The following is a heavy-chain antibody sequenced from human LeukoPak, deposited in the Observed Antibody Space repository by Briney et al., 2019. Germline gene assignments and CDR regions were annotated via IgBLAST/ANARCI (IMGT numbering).Heavy chain of an antibody. D-gene: IGHD5-18*01. J-gene: IGHJ4*02. V-gene: IGHV5-51*01. CDR1: GYSFTNYL. CDR3: ARQGYSYCHDY. Sequence: PGASLKISCKGSGYSFTNYLIGWVRQMPGKGLEWMAIIYPGDSDTSYSPSFQGQVTISADKSISTAYLQWSSLKASDTAMYYCARQGYSYCHDYWGQGTLVTVSS. CDR2: IYPGDSDT.